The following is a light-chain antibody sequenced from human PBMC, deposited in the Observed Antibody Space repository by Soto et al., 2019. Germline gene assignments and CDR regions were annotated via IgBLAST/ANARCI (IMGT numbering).Light chain of an antibody. V-gene: IGKV1-33*01. CDR1: QDISNY. CDR3: QQYNYVPPT. Sequence: DIQMTQSPSSLPASVGDRVTITCQASQDISNYLNWYQQKPGKAPNLLIYDVSILEIGVASRFSGSGSGTNFTFTISSLQPEDIATDYCQQYNYVPPTFGGGTKVEIK. J-gene: IGKJ4*01. CDR2: DVS.